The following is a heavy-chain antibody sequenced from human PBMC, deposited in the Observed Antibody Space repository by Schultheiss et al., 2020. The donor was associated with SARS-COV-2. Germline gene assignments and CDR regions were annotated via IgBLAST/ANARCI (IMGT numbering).Heavy chain of an antibody. CDR2: ISGSGGST. CDR3: AKGPCSSTSCYADYFDY. Sequence: GGSLRLSCAASGFTFSSYAMSWVRQAPGKGLEWVSAISGSGGSTYYADSVKGRFTISRDNSKNTLYLQMNSLRAEDTAVYYCAKGPCSSTSCYADYFDYWGQGTLVTVSS. J-gene: IGHJ4*02. V-gene: IGHV3-23*01. D-gene: IGHD2-2*01. CDR1: GFTFSSYA.